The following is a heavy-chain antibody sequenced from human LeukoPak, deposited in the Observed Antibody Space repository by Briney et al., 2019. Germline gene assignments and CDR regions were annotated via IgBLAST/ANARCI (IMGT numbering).Heavy chain of an antibody. D-gene: IGHD5-24*01. CDR3: VRDKDGYNF. Sequence: GGSLRLSCAASGFTFNTYVMHWVRQAPGKGLVWVARIDTDGKATTYADSVKGRFTISRDNAKNMLYVQMNSLRAEDTAVYYCVRDKDGYNFWGQGTLVSVSS. CDR1: GFTFNTYV. J-gene: IGHJ4*02. V-gene: IGHV3-74*01. CDR2: IDTDGKAT.